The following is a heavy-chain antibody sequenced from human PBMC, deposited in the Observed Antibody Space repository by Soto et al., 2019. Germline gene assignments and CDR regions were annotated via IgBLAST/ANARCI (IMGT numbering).Heavy chain of an antibody. V-gene: IGHV3-53*01. CDR1: DFTVTDRF. Sequence: PGGSLRLSCAASDFTVTDRFLTWVRQAPGKGLEWVSVITSYDSTYYADSVRGRFTISRDNSKNSYFLQMNSLRAEDTAVYYCASGPQRNPLYFYWGQGTLVTVS. CDR2: ITSYDST. J-gene: IGHJ4*02. CDR3: ASGPQRNPLYFY. D-gene: IGHD3-10*01.